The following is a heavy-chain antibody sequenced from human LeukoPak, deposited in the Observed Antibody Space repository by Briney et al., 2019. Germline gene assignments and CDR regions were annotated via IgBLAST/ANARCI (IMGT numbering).Heavy chain of an antibody. CDR2: ISSSSSYI. Sequence: GGSLRLSCAASGFTFSSYSMNWVRQAPGKGLERVSSISSSSSYIYYADSVKGRFTISRDNAKNSLYLQMNSLRAEDTAVYYCARDPGIVVVPAAAHFDYWGQGTLVTVSS. J-gene: IGHJ4*02. D-gene: IGHD2-2*01. V-gene: IGHV3-21*01. CDR3: ARDPGIVVVPAAAHFDY. CDR1: GFTFSSYS.